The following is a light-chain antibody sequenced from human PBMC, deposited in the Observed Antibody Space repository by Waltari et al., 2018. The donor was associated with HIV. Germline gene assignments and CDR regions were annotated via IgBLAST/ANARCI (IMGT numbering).Light chain of an antibody. CDR2: NVS. Sequence: QSALTQSASVSGSPGQSITISCTGTSSDVGGYNSVSWYQQHPGKAKLVIYNVSNRPSGVSNRFSGSKSGNTASLTISGLQAEDEAEYYCSSYTSSNTVIFGGGTRVTVL. J-gene: IGLJ2*01. CDR1: SSDVGGYNS. CDR3: SSYTSSNTVI. V-gene: IGLV2-14*01.